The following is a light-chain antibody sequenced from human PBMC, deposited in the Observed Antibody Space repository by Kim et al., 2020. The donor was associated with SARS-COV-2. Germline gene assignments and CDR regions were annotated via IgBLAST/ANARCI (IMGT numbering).Light chain of an antibody. V-gene: IGKV1-12*01. Sequence: SASVGDRDTNTCRASQGISNWVAWYQQKPGKAPELLIYGASTLETGVPSRFSGSGSGTDFTLTDSSLQPEDFATYYCQQTKRFPYTFGQGTKLEI. CDR1: QGISNW. J-gene: IGKJ2*01. CDR2: GAS. CDR3: QQTKRFPYT.